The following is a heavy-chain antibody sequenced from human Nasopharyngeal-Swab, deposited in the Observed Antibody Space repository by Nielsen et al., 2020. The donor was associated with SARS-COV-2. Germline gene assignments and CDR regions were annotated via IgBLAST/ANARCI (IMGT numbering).Heavy chain of an antibody. CDR2: IIPIFGTA. D-gene: IGHD1-1*01. CDR1: GGTFSSYA. Sequence: SVKVSCKASGGTFSSYAISWVRQAPGQGLEWMGGIIPIFGTANYAQKFQGRVTITADKSTSTAYMELSSLRSEDTAVYYCARDHGLEPLGCCYYYGMDVWGQGTTVTVSS. CDR3: ARDHGLEPLGCCYYYGMDV. V-gene: IGHV1-69*06. J-gene: IGHJ6*02.